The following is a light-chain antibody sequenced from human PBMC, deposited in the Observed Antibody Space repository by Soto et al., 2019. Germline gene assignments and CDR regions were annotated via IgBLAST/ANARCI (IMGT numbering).Light chain of an antibody. CDR3: CSYAGSHTYV. CDR1: SNDVGRYNY. J-gene: IGLJ1*01. CDR2: DVN. V-gene: IGLV2-11*03. Sequence: TGTSNDVGRYNYISWYQQHPGKAPQLMIYDVNKRRSGVPDRFSGSKSGNTASLTISGLQAEDEADFHCCSYAGSHTYVFGAGTKVTVL.